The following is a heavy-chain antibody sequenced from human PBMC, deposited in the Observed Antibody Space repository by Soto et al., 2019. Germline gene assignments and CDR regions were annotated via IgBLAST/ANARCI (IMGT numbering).Heavy chain of an antibody. CDR2: LIPIFGTA. J-gene: IGHJ6*02. D-gene: IGHD1-26*01. CDR3: AVSGSYYYYYGMDV. Sequence: HVQLVQSGAEVKKPGSSVKVSCKASGGTFSRYAISWVRQSPGQGLEWMGGLIPIFGTANYAQKSPGRVTITADESTSTDYMELSSLRSEDTAVYYCAVSGSYYYYYGMDVWGQGTTGAVSS. CDR1: GGTFSRYA. V-gene: IGHV1-69*01.